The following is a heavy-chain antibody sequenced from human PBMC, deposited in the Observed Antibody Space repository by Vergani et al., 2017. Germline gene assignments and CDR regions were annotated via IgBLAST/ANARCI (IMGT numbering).Heavy chain of an antibody. J-gene: IGHJ5*02. D-gene: IGHD3-10*01. CDR2: IYTSGAT. CDR1: GGSFSTGGQS. V-gene: IGHV4-61*02. Sequence: QVQLQESGPGLVKPSQTLPLTCTVSGGSFSTGGQSWTWLRQSAGKGLEWIGRIYTSGATNYNPSLRSRAIMSVDASKKQFSLKLKSVTAADTAVYYCARCFRDEGXIYGGTVENWFDPWGQGTLVTVSS. CDR3: ARCFRDEGXIYGGTVENWFDP.